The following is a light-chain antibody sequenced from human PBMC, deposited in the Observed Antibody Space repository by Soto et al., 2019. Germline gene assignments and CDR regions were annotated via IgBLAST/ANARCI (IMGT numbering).Light chain of an antibody. Sequence: DIQMTQSPSSVSASVGDRVSITCRASQGISNWLAWYQQKPGRAPKLLIDAASSLQSGVSSRFSGSGSGTDFNLTISSLQPEDFATYYCQQGNSFPFTFGPGTKVDIK. J-gene: IGKJ3*01. CDR3: QQGNSFPFT. CDR2: AAS. CDR1: QGISNW. V-gene: IGKV1D-12*01.